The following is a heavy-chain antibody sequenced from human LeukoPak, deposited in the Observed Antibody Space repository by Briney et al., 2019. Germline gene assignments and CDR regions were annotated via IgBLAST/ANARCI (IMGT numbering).Heavy chain of an antibody. Sequence: SETLSLTCTVSGGSISSYYWSWIRQSPGKGLECIGYIHYTGSTNYNPSLKSRVTISVDTSKNQFSLKLSSVTAADTAVYYCARAGGLRFGELSVWGKGTTVTVSS. CDR2: IHYTGST. D-gene: IGHD3-10*01. CDR3: ARAGGLRFGELSV. CDR1: GGSISSYY. V-gene: IGHV4-59*01. J-gene: IGHJ6*04.